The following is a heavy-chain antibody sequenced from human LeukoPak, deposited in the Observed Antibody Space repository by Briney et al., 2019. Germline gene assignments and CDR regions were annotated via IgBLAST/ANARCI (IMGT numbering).Heavy chain of an antibody. CDR3: AGPYYDFWSGYNGAFDI. CDR2: IYYSGST. V-gene: IGHV4-59*11. Sequence: SETLSLTCTVSGGSISSHYWSWIRQPPGKGLEGIGYIYYSGSTNYNPSLKSRVTISVDTSKNQFSLKLSSVTAADTAVYYCAGPYYDFWSGYNGAFDIWGQGTMVTVSS. CDR1: GGSISSHY. J-gene: IGHJ3*02. D-gene: IGHD3-3*01.